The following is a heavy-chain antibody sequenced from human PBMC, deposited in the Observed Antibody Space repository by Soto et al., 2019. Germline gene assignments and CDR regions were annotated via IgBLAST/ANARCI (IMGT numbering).Heavy chain of an antibody. CDR1: ALTSRCYT. CDR3: AKSDLSSSSSFDY. Sequence: PXESLQLSSADSALTSRCYTISAVRRAPGKGLELFSAISGSGGSTYYADSVKGRFIISRDNSKNTLYLQMNSLRAEDTAVYYCAKSDLSSSSSFDYWGQGTLVTVFS. D-gene: IGHD6-6*01. CDR2: ISGSGGST. J-gene: IGHJ4*02. V-gene: IGHV3-23*01.